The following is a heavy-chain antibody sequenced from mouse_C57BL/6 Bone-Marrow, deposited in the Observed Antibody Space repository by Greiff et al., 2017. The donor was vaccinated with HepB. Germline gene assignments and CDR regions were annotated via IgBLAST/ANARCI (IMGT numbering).Heavy chain of an antibody. Sequence: QVQLQQPGAELVKPGASVKLSCKASGYTFTSYWMHWVKQRPGQGLEWIGMIHPNSGSTNYNEKFKSKATLTVDTSSSTAYMQLSSLTSEDSAVYDPLITTVKDPWYFDVWGTGTTVTVSS. V-gene: IGHV1-64*01. D-gene: IGHD1-1*01. CDR3: LITTVKDPWYFDV. J-gene: IGHJ1*03. CDR1: GYTFTSYW. CDR2: IHPNSGST.